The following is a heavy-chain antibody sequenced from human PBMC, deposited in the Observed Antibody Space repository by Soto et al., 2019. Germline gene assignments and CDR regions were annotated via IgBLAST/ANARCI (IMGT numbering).Heavy chain of an antibody. J-gene: IGHJ4*02. CDR2: IFHTGGT. CDR3: ARVFSSGSGWMYYFDF. D-gene: IGHD6-25*01. CDR1: SDSIAGENW. V-gene: IGHV4-4*02. Sequence: QVQLQESGPGLVKPSETLSLTCTVSSDSIAGENWWSWVRQPPGMGLEWIGEIFHTGGTNYNPSHKGRVTMEVDKSKNQFSLKLISATAADTAVYYCARVFSSGSGWMYYFDFWGQGTLVSVSS.